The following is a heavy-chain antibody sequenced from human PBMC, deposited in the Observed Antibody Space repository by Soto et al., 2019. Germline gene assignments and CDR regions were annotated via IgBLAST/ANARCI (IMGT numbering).Heavy chain of an antibody. CDR2: ISYDGSDK. V-gene: IGHV3-30*03. CDR1: GFPFTSYG. Sequence: QVQLVESGGGVVQPGRSLRLSCAASGFPFTSYGMHWVREGPDKGLEWVAIISYDGSDKYYADSVKGRFTISRDNSQTTMYLQMNSLSPEETAVYSCVGGPYYFDYRGQGTLVIVSS. CDR3: VGGPYYFDY. D-gene: IGHD3-10*01. J-gene: IGHJ4*02.